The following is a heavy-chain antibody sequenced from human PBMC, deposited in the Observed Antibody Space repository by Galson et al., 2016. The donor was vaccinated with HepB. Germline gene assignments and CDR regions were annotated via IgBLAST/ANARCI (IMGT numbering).Heavy chain of an antibody. CDR3: AKDGCTSTSCYSY. CDR1: GFAFSNYA. D-gene: IGHD2-2*01. Sequence: SLRLSCAASGFAFSNYAMSWVRQAPGKGLELVSLIFAGGDRTFYADSVRGRFTISRDNSKNTLYLQMSSLRADDSAVYYCAKDGCTSTSCYSYWGQGTLVTDSS. J-gene: IGHJ4*02. CDR2: IFAGGDRT. V-gene: IGHV3-23*01.